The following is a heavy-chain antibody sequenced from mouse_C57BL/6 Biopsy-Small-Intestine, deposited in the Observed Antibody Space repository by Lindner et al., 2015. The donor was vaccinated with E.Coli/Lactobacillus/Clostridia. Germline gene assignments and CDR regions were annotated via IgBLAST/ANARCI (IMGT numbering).Heavy chain of an antibody. D-gene: IGHD2-1*01. CDR2: IRSKSTNYAT. CDR1: GFTFNTYA. J-gene: IGHJ3*01. Sequence: VQLQESGGGLVQPQGSLKLSCAASGFTFNTYAMHWVRQAPGKGLEWIARIRSKSTNYATSYADSVKDRFTISRDDSHSMLCLQMHNLKTEDTAMYYCVRPIFYGNPAWFAFWGQGTLVTVSA. V-gene: IGHV10-3*01. CDR3: VRPIFYGNPAWFAF.